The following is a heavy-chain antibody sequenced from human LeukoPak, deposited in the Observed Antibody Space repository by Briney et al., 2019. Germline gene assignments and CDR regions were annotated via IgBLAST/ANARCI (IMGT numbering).Heavy chain of an antibody. D-gene: IGHD3-10*01. CDR2: INPNSGGT. CDR1: GYTFTGYY. J-gene: IGHJ6*03. Sequence: ASVKVSCKASGYTFTGYYMHWVRQAPGQGLEWMGWINPNSGGTNYAQKFQGRVTMTRDMSTSTVYMELSSLRSEDTAVYYCARAEVVRGLYYYYYMDVWGKGTTVTVSS. CDR3: ARAEVVRGLYYYYYMDV. V-gene: IGHV1-2*02.